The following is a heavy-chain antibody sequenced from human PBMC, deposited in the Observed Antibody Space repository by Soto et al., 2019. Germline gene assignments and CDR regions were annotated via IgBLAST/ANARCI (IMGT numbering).Heavy chain of an antibody. Sequence: QMQLVQSGAEVKKPGSSVKVSCEASGGTFIPYAVSWVRQAPGQGLEWMGGIIPIIGTATYAQRFQGRVTITADESTSTVFMELATLTSGAAPVYFWAREHTQGRGGDFYYGMDVWGQGTTVTVSS. V-gene: IGHV1-69*01. D-gene: IGHD3-16*01. J-gene: IGHJ6*02. CDR1: GGTFIPYA. CDR2: IIPIIGTA. CDR3: AREHTQGRGGDFYYGMDV.